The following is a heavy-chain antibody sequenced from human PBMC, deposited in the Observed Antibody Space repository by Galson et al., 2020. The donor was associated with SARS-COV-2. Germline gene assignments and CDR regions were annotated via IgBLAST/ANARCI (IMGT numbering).Heavy chain of an antibody. Sequence: TGGSLRLSCTASGFTFSSHAMSWVRQAPGKGLEWVSAISPTGGNTYYTDSVKGRFTVSRDNSKTTLYLQMNSLRADDTAVYYCARWTLCSGSTGYFRAGRYYYYGMDVWGQGTTVTVAS. D-gene: IGHD2-15*01. V-gene: IGHV3-23*01. CDR1: GFTFSSHA. CDR3: ARWTLCSGSTGYFRAGRYYYYGMDV. CDR2: ISPTGGNT. J-gene: IGHJ6*01.